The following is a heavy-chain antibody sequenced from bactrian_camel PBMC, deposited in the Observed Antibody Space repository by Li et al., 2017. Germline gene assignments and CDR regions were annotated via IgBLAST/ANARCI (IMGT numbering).Heavy chain of an antibody. CDR2: VDSWYNT. D-gene: IGHD6*01. Sequence: VESGGGSVQAGGSLGLSCVISGYTLSQYCLGWFRQSPGKGREGIAGVDSWYNTKYADSVQGRFTISKDNAKNTVYLQMNSLKPEDTAMYYCAAVPSAITLQCLSTDTVSAGTQLGQGTQVTVS. V-gene: IGHV3S9*01. CDR1: GYTLSQYC. J-gene: IGHJ4*01.